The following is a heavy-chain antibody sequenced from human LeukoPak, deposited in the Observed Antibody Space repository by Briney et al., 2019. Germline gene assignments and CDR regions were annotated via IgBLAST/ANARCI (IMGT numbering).Heavy chain of an antibody. V-gene: IGHV3-21*01. D-gene: IGHD2-2*01. CDR2: ISSSSSYI. Sequence: GGSLRLSCAASGFTFSSYSMNWVRQAPGKGLEWVSSISSSSSYIYYADSVKGRFTISRDNAKNSLYLQMNSLRAEDTAVYYCARDRVVPAASLFDYYYYMDVWGKGTTVTVSS. CDR3: ARDRVVPAASLFDYYYYMDV. J-gene: IGHJ6*03. CDR1: GFTFSSYS.